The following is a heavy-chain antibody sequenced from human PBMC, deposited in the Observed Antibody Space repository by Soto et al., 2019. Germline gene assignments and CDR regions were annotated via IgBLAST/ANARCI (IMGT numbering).Heavy chain of an antibody. J-gene: IGHJ4*02. CDR3: AKEGDCYGGSCPLDY. CDR1: GGSISSSNW. Sequence: SETLSLTCAVSGGSISSSNWWSWVRQPPGKGLEWIGETYPSGSTKYNPSLKSRVAVSLDKSKNQFSLRLNSVTAADTAVYFCAKEGDCYGGSCPLDYWGQGILVTVSS. V-gene: IGHV4-4*02. D-gene: IGHD2-15*01. CDR2: TYPSGST.